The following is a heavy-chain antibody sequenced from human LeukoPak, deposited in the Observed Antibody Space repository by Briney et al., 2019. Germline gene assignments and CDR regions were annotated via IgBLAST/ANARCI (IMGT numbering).Heavy chain of an antibody. CDR3: ARTGCSSTSCYKYYFDY. D-gene: IGHD2-2*02. CDR1: GFTFRSYA. V-gene: IGHV3-30*04. Sequence: PGRSLRLSCAAAGFTFRSYARDWVRQAPGKGLEWVAVISYDGSNKYYADSVKGRFTISRDNSKNTLYLQMNSLRAEDTAVYYCARTGCSSTSCYKYYFDYWGQGTLVTVSS. CDR2: ISYDGSNK. J-gene: IGHJ4*02.